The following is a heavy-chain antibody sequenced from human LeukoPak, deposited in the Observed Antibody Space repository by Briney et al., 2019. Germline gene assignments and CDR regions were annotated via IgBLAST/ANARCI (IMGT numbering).Heavy chain of an antibody. CDR2: IKEDGSER. V-gene: IGHV3-7*03. Sequence: GGSLRLSCAASGFTFNSHAMHWVRQAPGKGLEWVASIKEDGSERQYVDSVKGRFSISRDNTKGSLFLQLNSLRAEDTAVYYCARDLGYCTNGVCHTRLDYWGQGTLVAVSS. CDR3: ARDLGYCTNGVCHTRLDY. D-gene: IGHD2-8*01. CDR1: GFTFNSHA. J-gene: IGHJ4*02.